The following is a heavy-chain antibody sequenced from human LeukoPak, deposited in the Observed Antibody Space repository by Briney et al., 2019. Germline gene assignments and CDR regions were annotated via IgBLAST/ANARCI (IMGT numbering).Heavy chain of an antibody. CDR2: INPSGGST. J-gene: IGHJ1*01. Sequence: ASVKVSCKASGYTFTSYYMHWVRQAPGQGLEWMGVINPSGGSTSYAQKFQGRVTMTRDTSTSTVYMELNSLRSEDTAVYYCARGRSIAARPGYCQHWGQGTQVTVSS. V-gene: IGHV1-46*01. CDR1: GYTFTSYY. D-gene: IGHD6-6*01. CDR3: ARGRSIAARPGYCQH.